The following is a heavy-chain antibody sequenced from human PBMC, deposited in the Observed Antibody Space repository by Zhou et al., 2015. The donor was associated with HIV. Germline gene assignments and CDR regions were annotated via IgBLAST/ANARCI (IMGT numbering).Heavy chain of an antibody. CDR1: GGTFSSYT. CDR2: IIPILGIA. V-gene: IGHV1-69*02. J-gene: IGHJ6*02. D-gene: IGHD2-15*01. Sequence: QVQLVQSGAEVKKPGSSVKVSCKASGGTFSSYTISWVRQAPGQGLEWMGRIIPILGIANYAQKFQGRVTITADKSTSTAYMELSSLRSEDTAVYYCYCSGGSCYSSYYGMDVWGQGTTVTVSS. CDR3: YCSGGSCYSSYYGMDV.